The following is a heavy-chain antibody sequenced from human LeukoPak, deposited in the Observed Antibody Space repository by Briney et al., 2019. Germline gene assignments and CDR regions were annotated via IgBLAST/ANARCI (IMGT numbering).Heavy chain of an antibody. CDR2: MNPNSGNT. CDR3: ARGEQRITIFGVVIPGHFQH. Sequence: ASVKVSCKASGYTFTSYDINWVRQAPGQGREWMGWMNPNSGNTGYAQKFQGRVTITRNTSISTPYMELSSRRSEDTAVYYCARGEQRITIFGVVIPGHFQHWGQGTLVTVSS. CDR1: GYTFTSYD. V-gene: IGHV1-8*03. D-gene: IGHD3-3*01. J-gene: IGHJ1*01.